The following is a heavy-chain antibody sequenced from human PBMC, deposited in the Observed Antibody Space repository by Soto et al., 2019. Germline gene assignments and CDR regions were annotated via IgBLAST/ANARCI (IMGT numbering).Heavy chain of an antibody. CDR1: GFTVSSNY. J-gene: IGHJ5*02. D-gene: IGHD3-3*01. V-gene: IGHV3-53*01. CDR2: IYSGGST. Sequence: GGSLRLSCAASGFTVSSNYMSWVRQAPGKGLEWVSVIYSGGSTYYADSVKGRFTISRDNSKNTLYLQMNSLRAEDTAVYYCARSTRATIFGVVTSWFDPWGQGTLVTVSS. CDR3: ARSTRATIFGVVTSWFDP.